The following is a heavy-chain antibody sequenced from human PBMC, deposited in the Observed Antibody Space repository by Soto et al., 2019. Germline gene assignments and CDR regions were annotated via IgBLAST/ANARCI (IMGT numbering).Heavy chain of an antibody. CDR2: INAGNGNT. CDR3: ASNEKVVPAATDYYYYYMDV. Sequence: RASVKVSCKASGYTFTSYAMHWVRQAPGQRLEWMGWINAGNGNTKYSQKFQGRVTITRDTSASTAYMELSSLRSEDTAVYYCASNEKVVPAATDYYYYYMDVWGKGTTVTVSS. J-gene: IGHJ6*03. CDR1: GYTFTSYA. V-gene: IGHV1-3*01. D-gene: IGHD2-2*01.